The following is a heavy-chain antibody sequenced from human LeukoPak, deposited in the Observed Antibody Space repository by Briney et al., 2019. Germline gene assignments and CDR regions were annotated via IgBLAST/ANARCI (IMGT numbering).Heavy chain of an antibody. CDR2: INPNSGGT. Sequence: ASVKVSCKASGYTFTGYYLHWVRQAPGQGLEWMGWINPNSGGTNYAQKFQGRVTMTRDTSISTAYMELSRLTSDDTAVYYCARVMGSGETPMVRGAIEFWGQGTLVTVSS. D-gene: IGHD3-10*01. V-gene: IGHV1-2*02. CDR3: ARVMGSGETPMVRGAIEF. CDR1: GYTFTGYY. J-gene: IGHJ4*02.